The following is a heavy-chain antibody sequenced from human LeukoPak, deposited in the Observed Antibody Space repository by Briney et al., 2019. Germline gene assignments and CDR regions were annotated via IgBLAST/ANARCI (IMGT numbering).Heavy chain of an antibody. Sequence: GGSVRLSCAASGFTFSNYGMHWVRQAPGKGREWVGGISYDGSKKYYTDSVKGRFTISRDNCKNTLYLQINTLRAEDTPVYYSVKGGPEWQLSNWFDPWGQGTLVTVSS. J-gene: IGHJ5*02. V-gene: IGHV3-30*18. CDR1: GFTFSNYG. CDR2: ISYDGSKK. D-gene: IGHD1-26*01. CDR3: VKGGPEWQLSNWFDP.